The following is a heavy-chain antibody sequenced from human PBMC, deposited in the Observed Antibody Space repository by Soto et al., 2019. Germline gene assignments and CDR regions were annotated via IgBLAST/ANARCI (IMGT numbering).Heavy chain of an antibody. D-gene: IGHD2-8*01. CDR1: GFTFSSYA. CDR3: AKVTYLLMVHAIPPYYFDY. J-gene: IGHJ4*02. CDR2: ISGSGGST. V-gene: IGHV3-23*01. Sequence: GSLRLSCAASGFTFSSYAMSWVRQAPGKGLEWVSAISGSGGSTYYADSVKGRFTISRDNSKNTLYLQMNSLRAEDTAVYYCAKVTYLLMVHAIPPYYFDYWGQGTLVNVSS.